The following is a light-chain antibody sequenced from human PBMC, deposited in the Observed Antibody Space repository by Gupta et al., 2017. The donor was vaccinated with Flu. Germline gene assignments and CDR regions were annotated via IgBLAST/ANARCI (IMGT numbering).Light chain of an antibody. Sequence: TCSKVALCYKSGLWYQRELGHAPVVFIYEDNKRPPGVRVLFSGSNSWNIVTLTISGTEAMDDSDYYCQVWDNNSVIFGGGTKVTVL. CDR1: ALCYKS. J-gene: IGLJ2*01. CDR2: EDN. V-gene: IGLV3-1*01. CDR3: QVWDNNSVI.